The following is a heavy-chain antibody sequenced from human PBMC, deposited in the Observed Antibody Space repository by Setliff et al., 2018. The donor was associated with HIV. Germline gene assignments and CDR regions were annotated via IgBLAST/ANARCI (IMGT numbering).Heavy chain of an antibody. V-gene: IGHV3-23*01. CDR2: ISSSGGST. J-gene: IGHJ4*02. D-gene: IGHD6-6*01. CDR1: GFTFSSYE. CDR3: ASGYSSSSPRRDY. Sequence: PGGSLRLSCAASGFTFSSYEMNWVRKAPGKGLEWVSYISSSGGSTYYADSVKGRFTISRDNSKNTLNLQMNSLRAEDTAVYYCASGYSSSSPRRDYWGQGTLVTVSS.